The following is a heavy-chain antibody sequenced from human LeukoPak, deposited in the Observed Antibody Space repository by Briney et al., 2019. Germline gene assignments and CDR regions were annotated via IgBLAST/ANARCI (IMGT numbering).Heavy chain of an antibody. CDR1: GFTFSSYA. V-gene: IGHV3-23*01. CDR3: ARAREYSNYYFDY. Sequence: GGSLRLSCAASGFTFSSYAMSWVRQAPGMGLEWVSSIGSSGDITYYADSVKGRFTISRDNSKNTLYLQMNSLRAEDTAVYYCARAREYSNYYFDYWGQGTLVTVSS. CDR2: IGSSGDIT. J-gene: IGHJ4*02. D-gene: IGHD2/OR15-2a*01.